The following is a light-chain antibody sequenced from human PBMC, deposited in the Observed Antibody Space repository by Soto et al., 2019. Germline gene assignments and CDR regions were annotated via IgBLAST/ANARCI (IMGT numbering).Light chain of an antibody. CDR2: DVS. CDR3: SSYTSSSTPYV. J-gene: IGLJ1*01. Sequence: QSVLTQPASVSGSPGQSITISCTGTSSDVGGYNYVSWYQQHPGKAPKLMIYDVSNRPSGVSNRFSGSKSGNTASLTISGLKAEDEADYYCSSYTSSSTPYVFGTGNKVTVL. CDR1: SSDVGGYNY. V-gene: IGLV2-14*01.